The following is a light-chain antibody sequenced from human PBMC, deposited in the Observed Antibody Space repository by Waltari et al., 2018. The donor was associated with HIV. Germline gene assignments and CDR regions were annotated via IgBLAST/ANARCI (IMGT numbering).Light chain of an antibody. V-gene: IGLV1-47*01. Sequence: QAVLTQPPSASASSGQKITISCSGGASNVGSHYVYWYPQFPGGAPKLILYKNNQRSSGVPDRFSGSKSGTSASLTISGLLSEDECIYFCGVWDDNLRGVFGGGTRLTV. CDR1: ASNVGSHY. CDR3: GVWDDNLRGV. J-gene: IGLJ2*01. CDR2: KNN.